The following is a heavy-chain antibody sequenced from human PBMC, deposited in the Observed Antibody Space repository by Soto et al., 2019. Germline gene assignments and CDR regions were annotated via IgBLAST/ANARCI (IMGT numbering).Heavy chain of an antibody. D-gene: IGHD6-25*01. V-gene: IGHV4-39*01. CDR3: ASHEAGWYFDS. CDR2: IYYSGST. J-gene: IGHJ4*02. CDR1: RGSISSGTNY. Sequence: SETLSLTCTVSRGSISSGTNYWAWIRQPPGKGLEWIANIYYSGSTFYNPSLKSRVTISLDTSKNQFSLKLRSVTAADTAVYYCASHEAGWYFDSWGRGTLVTVSS.